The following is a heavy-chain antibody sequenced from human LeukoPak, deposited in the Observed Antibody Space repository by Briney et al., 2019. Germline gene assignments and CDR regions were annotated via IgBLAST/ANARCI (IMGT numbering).Heavy chain of an antibody. CDR2: IGWNGGGI. CDR3: AKDFGYSYGYLHY. V-gene: IGHV3-9*01. D-gene: IGHD5-18*01. CDR1: GFTFDDYA. J-gene: IGHJ4*02. Sequence: PGGSLRLSCAASGFTFDDYAMHWVRQAPGKGLEWVSGIGWNGGGIVYADSVKGRFTISRDNAKNSLYLQMNSLRAEDTAVYYCAKDFGYSYGYLHYWGQGTLVTVSS.